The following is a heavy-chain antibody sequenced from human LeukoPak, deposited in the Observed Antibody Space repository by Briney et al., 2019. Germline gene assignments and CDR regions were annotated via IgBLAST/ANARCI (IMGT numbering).Heavy chain of an antibody. CDR3: MPGRGY. CDR2: INADGSDK. Sequence: PGGSLRLSCAASGFTFNKHAMHWVRQAPGKGLELVANINADGSDKYLMDSVKGRFSISRDNANNRLYLEMTSLRVEDTAVYYCMPGRGYWGQGTPVAVSS. J-gene: IGHJ4*02. CDR1: GFTFNKHA. V-gene: IGHV3-7*01. D-gene: IGHD2-8*02.